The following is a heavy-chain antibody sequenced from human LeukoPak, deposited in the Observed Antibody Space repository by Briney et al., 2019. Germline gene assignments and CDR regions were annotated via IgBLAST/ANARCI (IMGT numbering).Heavy chain of an antibody. CDR3: ARMTAGGLHWGYLDY. V-gene: IGHV4-4*08. CDR2: IYITGDV. J-gene: IGHJ4*02. Sequence: SETLSLTCTVSGGSMRGYYWSWIRQPPRERLEWIGHIYITGDVNYSPSLRSRVSISIDSSKNQVSLQLSSVTAADTAVYYCARMTAGGLHWGYLDYWGQGTLVAVSS. D-gene: IGHD7-27*01. CDR1: GGSMRGYY.